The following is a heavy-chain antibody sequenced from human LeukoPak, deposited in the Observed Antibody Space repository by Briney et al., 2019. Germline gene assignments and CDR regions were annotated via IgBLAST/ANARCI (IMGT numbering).Heavy chain of an antibody. V-gene: IGHV3-74*01. CDR3: AREEEWELLVLDY. Sequence: GRSLRLSCAASGFTFSSYWMHWVRQAPGKGLVWVSRINSDGSSTSYADSVKGRFTISRDNAKNTLYLQMNSLRAEDTAVYYCAREEEWELLVLDYWGQGTLVTVSS. CDR1: GFTFSSYW. J-gene: IGHJ4*02. CDR2: INSDGSST. D-gene: IGHD1-26*01.